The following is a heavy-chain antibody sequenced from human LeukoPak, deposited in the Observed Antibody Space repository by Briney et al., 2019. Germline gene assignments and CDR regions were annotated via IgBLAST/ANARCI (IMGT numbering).Heavy chain of an antibody. V-gene: IGHV3-23*01. CDR1: GFTFSNYA. CDR2: ISDSGGIT. J-gene: IGHJ4*02. Sequence: GSLRLSCAASGFTFSNYAMSWVRQAPGKGLEWVSGISDSGGITYYADSVKGRFTISRDNAKNSLYLQMNSLRAEDTAVYYCARAGHYYFAYWGQGTLVTVSS. D-gene: IGHD2-21*02. CDR3: ARAGHYYFAY.